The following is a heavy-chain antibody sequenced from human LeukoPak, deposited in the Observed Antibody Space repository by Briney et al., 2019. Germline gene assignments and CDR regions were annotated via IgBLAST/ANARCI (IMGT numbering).Heavy chain of an antibody. D-gene: IGHD7-27*01. CDR3: ASSRTGERANPLGY. CDR1: GGSLSSYY. Sequence: SETLSLTCAVSGGSLSSYYMSWVRQPPGKGLEWVGYIYYSGSTNYNPSLKSLVTISVDTSKNQFFLKLSSVTAADTAVYYWASSRTGERANPLGYWGQGTMVTVSS. CDR2: IYYSGST. J-gene: IGHJ4*02. V-gene: IGHV4-59*08.